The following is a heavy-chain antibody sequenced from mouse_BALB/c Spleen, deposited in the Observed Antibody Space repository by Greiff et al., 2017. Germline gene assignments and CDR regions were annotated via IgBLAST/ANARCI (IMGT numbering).Heavy chain of an antibody. Sequence: VQVVESGAELVRPGTSVKISCKASGYTFTNYWLGWVKQRPGHGLEWIGDIYPGGGYTNYNEKFKGKATLTADTSSSTAYMQLSSLTSEDSAVYFCARGNYGSSYAFDYWGQGTTLTVSS. CDR1: GYTFTNYW. D-gene: IGHD1-1*01. J-gene: IGHJ2*01. CDR3: ARGNYGSSYAFDY. CDR2: IYPGGGYT. V-gene: IGHV1-63*02.